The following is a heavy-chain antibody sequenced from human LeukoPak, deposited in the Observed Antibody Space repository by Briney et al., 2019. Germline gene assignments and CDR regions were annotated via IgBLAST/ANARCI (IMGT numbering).Heavy chain of an antibody. CDR1: GFTFSSYG. J-gene: IGHJ4*02. CDR3: AKSSSQATVTTVYRY. V-gene: IGHV3-30*18. D-gene: IGHD4-11*01. Sequence: PGGSLRLSCAASGFTFSSYGMHWVRQAPGKGLEWVAVISYDGSNKYYADSVKGRFTISRDNSKNTLYLQMNSLRAEDTAVYYCAKSSSQATVTTVYRYWGQGTLVTVSS. CDR2: ISYDGSNK.